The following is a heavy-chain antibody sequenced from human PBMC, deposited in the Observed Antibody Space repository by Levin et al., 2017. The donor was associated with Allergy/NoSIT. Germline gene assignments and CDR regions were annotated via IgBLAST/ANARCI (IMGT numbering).Heavy chain of an antibody. Sequence: PSQTLSLTCAVYGGSFSGYYWSWIRQPPGKGLEWIGEINHSGSTNYNPSLKSRVTISVDTSKNQFSLKLSPVTAADTAVYYCARGVKVGATGSGNWFDPWGQGTLVTVSS. J-gene: IGHJ5*02. CDR3: ARGVKVGATGSGNWFDP. V-gene: IGHV4-34*01. D-gene: IGHD1-26*01. CDR1: GGSFSGYY. CDR2: INHSGST.